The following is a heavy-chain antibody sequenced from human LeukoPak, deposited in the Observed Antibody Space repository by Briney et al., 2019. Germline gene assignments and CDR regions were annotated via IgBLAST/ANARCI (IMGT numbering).Heavy chain of an antibody. Sequence: SETLSLTCVVSGDSISSSHWWSWVRQTSGTGLEWIGEIYHAGTANYNPSLNSRVTMSVDRSNNQFSLELKSVTAADTAVYYCARSPYATDTGEGFDIWGQGTRVTVSS. CDR1: GDSISSSHW. V-gene: IGHV4/OR15-8*01. D-gene: IGHD3-16*01. CDR3: ARSPYATDTGEGFDI. CDR2: IYHAGTA. J-gene: IGHJ3*02.